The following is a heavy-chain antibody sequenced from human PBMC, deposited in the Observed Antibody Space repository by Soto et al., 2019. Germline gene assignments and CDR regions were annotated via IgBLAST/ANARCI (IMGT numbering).Heavy chain of an antibody. CDR3: AKMVGATLVDF. D-gene: IGHD1-26*01. J-gene: IGHJ4*02. CDR1: GASISSTSSGDW. CDR2: IHHSANT. V-gene: IGHV4-4*02. Sequence: QVQLQESGPGLVKPSGTLSLTCTVSGASISSTSSGDWWSWVRQPPGKGLEWIGEIHHSANTNYNPSLRGRVTMSVDKSKNQFSLTLSSVTAADTAVYYCAKMVGATLVDFWGQGTLVTVSS.